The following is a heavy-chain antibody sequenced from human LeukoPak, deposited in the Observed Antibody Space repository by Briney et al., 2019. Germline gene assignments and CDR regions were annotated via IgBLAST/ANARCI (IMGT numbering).Heavy chain of an antibody. CDR3: ARDRTDRPGYSSGWYSVGWFDP. Sequence: GRSLRLSCAASGFTFSSYGMHWVRQAPGKGLEWVAVIWYDGSNKYYADSVKGRFTISRDNSKNTLYLQMNSLRAGDTAVYYCARDRTDRPGYSSGWYSVGWFDPWGQGTLVTVSS. D-gene: IGHD6-19*01. J-gene: IGHJ5*02. CDR1: GFTFSSYG. V-gene: IGHV3-33*01. CDR2: IWYDGSNK.